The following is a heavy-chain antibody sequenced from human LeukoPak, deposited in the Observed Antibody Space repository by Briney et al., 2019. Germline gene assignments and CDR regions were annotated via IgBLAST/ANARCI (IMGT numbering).Heavy chain of an antibody. J-gene: IGHJ4*02. Sequence: GGSLRLSCAASGFTFGSSGMNWVRQAPGKGLGWLSFIGGASHTIYYADSVKGRFTISRDNARNSLYLQMNSLRPDDAAVYYCARGRLDYWGQGTLVTVSS. CDR1: GFTFGSSG. CDR2: IGGASHTI. CDR3: ARGRLDY. V-gene: IGHV3-48*01.